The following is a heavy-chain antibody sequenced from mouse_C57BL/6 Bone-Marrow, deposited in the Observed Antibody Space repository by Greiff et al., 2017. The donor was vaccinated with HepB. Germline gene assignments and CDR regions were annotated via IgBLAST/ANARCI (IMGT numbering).Heavy chain of an antibody. CDR3: ARGRVYPPRGFAY. V-gene: IGHV1-64*01. Sequence: QVQLKQPGAELVKPGASVKLSCKASGYTFTSYWMHWVKQRPGQGLEWIGMIHPNSGSTNYNEKFKSKATLTVDKSSSTAYMQLSSLTSEDSAVYYCARGRVYPPRGFAYWGQGTLVTVSA. J-gene: IGHJ3*01. D-gene: IGHD5-1-1*01. CDR1: GYTFTSYW. CDR2: IHPNSGST.